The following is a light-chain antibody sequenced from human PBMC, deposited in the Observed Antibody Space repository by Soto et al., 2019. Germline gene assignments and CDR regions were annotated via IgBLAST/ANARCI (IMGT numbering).Light chain of an antibody. CDR1: SSDVGGYNY. Sequence: QTVLTQPASVSESPGQSITISCTGTSSDVGGYNYVSWYQQHPGKAPKLMIYDVTDRPSGVSNRFSGSKSGNTASLTISGLQAEDEADYYCSSYTSTSTPWVFGTGTKVTVL. CDR3: SSYTSTSTPWV. J-gene: IGLJ1*01. CDR2: DVT. V-gene: IGLV2-14*01.